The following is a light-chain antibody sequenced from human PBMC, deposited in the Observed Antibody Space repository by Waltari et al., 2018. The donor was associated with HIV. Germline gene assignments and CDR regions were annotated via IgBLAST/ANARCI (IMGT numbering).Light chain of an antibody. CDR1: SLRGYY. CDR3: SSRDSSGNRVV. V-gene: IGLV3-19*01. Sequence: SSELTQDPTMSVALGQTVRITCQGDSLRGYYASWYQQKPGQAPLLVIHGKKSRPSGIPDRFSASSSGDTSSLTVTGAQAEDEADYYCSSRDSSGNRVVFGGGTRLTVL. J-gene: IGLJ2*01. CDR2: GKK.